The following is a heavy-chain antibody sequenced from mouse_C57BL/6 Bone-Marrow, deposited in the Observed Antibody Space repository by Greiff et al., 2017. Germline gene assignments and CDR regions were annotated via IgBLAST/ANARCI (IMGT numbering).Heavy chain of an antibody. J-gene: IGHJ2*01. CDR1: GYTFTNYW. CDR3: ARRYGSSFDD. D-gene: IGHD1-1*01. V-gene: IGHV1-63*01. Sequence: VQLQQSGAELVRPGTSVKMSCKASGYTFTNYWICWAKQRPGHGLEWIGDIYPGGGYTNYNEKFKGKATLTADKSSSTAYMQFSSLTSEDSAIYYCARRYGSSFDDWGQGTTLTVSS. CDR2: IYPGGGYT.